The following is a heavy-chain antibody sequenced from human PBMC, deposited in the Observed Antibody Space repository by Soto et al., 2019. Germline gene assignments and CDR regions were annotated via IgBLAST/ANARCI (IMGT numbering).Heavy chain of an antibody. CDR3: ESTRELSHLYFYFFTLDV. CDR2: IHLNSGGT. Sequence: ASVKVSCKASGYTFTGYYVHWVRQAPGHGLEWLGWIHLNSGGTNYAQSCQGRVTMTKDMSVSTVYMEMTGLSSDDTAVYYVESTRELSHLYFYFFTLDVWGQGTTVTVSS. V-gene: IGHV1-2*02. CDR1: GYTFTGYY. J-gene: IGHJ6*02. D-gene: IGHD3-10*01.